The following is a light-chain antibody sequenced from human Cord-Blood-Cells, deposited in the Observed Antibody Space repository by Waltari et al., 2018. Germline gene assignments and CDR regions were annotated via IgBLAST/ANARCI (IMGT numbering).Light chain of an antibody. Sequence: DIVMTQSPDSLAVSLGERATINCKSSQSVLYSSNNKTYLAWYQQKPGQPPNLLIYWASTRESGVPDRISGSGSRTDFTLTISSLQAEDVAVYYCQQYYSTPWTFGQGTKVEIK. V-gene: IGKV4-1*01. CDR2: WAS. J-gene: IGKJ1*01. CDR1: QSVLYSSNNKTY. CDR3: QQYYSTPWT.